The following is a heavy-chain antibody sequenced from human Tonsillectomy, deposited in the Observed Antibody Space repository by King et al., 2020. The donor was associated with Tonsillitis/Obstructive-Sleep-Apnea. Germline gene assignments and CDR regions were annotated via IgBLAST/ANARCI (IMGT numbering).Heavy chain of an antibody. CDR2: ISDTGGVI. D-gene: IGHD2-21*01. CDR3: HAPYYPRDY. J-gene: IGHJ4*02. CDR1: GFTFSTFE. V-gene: IGHV3-48*03. Sequence: VQLVESGGGLVQPGGSLRLSCAASGFTFSTFEMNWVRQAPGKGLEWVSYISDTGGVIAYADSVKGRFTISRENANNLLYLQMNSLRAEDTAVYYCHAPYYPRDYWGQGILVTVSS.